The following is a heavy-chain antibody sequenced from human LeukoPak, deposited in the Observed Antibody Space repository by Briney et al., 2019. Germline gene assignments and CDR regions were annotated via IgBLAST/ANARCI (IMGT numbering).Heavy chain of an antibody. D-gene: IGHD3-10*01. CDR1: GYTFTGYY. V-gene: IGHV1-69*13. CDR2: IIPIFGTA. Sequence: ASVKVSCKASGYTFTGYYMHWVRQAPGQGLEWMGGIIPIFGTANYAQKFQGRVTITADESTSTAYMELSSLRSEDTAVYYCARDRRFGELLVGDAFDIWGRGTMVTVSS. CDR3: ARDRRFGELLVGDAFDI. J-gene: IGHJ3*02.